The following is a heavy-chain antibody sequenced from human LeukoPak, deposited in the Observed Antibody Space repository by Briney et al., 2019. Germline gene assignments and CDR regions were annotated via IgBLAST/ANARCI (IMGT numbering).Heavy chain of an antibody. CDR2: IYHSGST. CDR3: ARYGGYNWFDP. CDR1: GGSISSYY. D-gene: IGHD4-23*01. J-gene: IGHJ5*02. V-gene: IGHV4-38-2*02. Sequence: NTSETLSLTCTVSGGSISSYYWGWIRQPPGRGLEWIGSIYHSGSTYYNPSLKSRVTISVDTSKNQFSLKLSSVTAADTAVYYCARYGGYNWFDPWGQGTLVTVSS.